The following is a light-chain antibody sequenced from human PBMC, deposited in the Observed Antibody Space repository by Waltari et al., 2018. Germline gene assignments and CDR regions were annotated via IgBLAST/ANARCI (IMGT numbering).Light chain of an antibody. CDR1: QSVRRF. J-gene: IGKJ1*01. CDR3: QKYGSLPAT. CDR2: DAS. Sequence: EIVLTQSPGTLSLSPGERATLSCRASQSVRRFLAWYQQKPGQAPRLLNYDASSRATGIPDRFSGSGFGTDFSLTISRLEPEDFAVYYCQKYGSLPATFGQGTKVEIK. V-gene: IGKV3-20*01.